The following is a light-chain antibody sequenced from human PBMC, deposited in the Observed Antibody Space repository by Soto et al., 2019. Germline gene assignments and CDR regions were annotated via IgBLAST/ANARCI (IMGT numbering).Light chain of an antibody. Sequence: DIVLTQSPVTLSLSPGEIATLSCRASQSVSNNYLAWYQQKPGQAPRLLIYGASTRATGIPARFSGRGSGTEFTLTISSLQSVDFAVYYCQQYDNWPQKFGQGTKVDIK. V-gene: IGKV3-15*01. CDR3: QQYDNWPQK. CDR2: GAS. CDR1: QSVSNN. J-gene: IGKJ1*01.